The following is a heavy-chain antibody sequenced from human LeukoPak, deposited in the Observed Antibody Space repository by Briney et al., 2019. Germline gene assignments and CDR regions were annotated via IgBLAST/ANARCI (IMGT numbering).Heavy chain of an antibody. CDR1: GGSIDGYY. CDR2: IYYTGSA. V-gene: IGHV4-59*01. CDR3: ATAQPPSSWPYHYYYGLDV. D-gene: IGHD6-13*01. J-gene: IGHJ6*02. Sequence: SETLSLTCTVSGGSIDGYYWSWIRQSPGKGLEWIGYIYYTGSAFYNPSLKSRVIISLDTSKNQLSLNLRSVTAADTAVYYCATAQPPSSWPYHYYYGLDVWGLGTTVTVSS.